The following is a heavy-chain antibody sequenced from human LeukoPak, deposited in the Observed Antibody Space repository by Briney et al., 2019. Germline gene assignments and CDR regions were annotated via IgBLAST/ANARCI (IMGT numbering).Heavy chain of an antibody. CDR1: GFTFSSYS. Sequence: PGGSLRLSCVASGFTFSSYSMNWVRQAPGKGLEWVSSISSSSSYIYYADSVKGRFTISRDNAKNSLYLQMNSLRAEDTAVYYCAGGTGQLWFEYYFDYWGQGTLVTVSS. D-gene: IGHD5-18*01. J-gene: IGHJ4*02. V-gene: IGHV3-21*01. CDR3: AGGTGQLWFEYYFDY. CDR2: ISSSSSYI.